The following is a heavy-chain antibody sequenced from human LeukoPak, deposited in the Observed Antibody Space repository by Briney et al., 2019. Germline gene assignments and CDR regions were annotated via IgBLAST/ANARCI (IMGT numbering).Heavy chain of an antibody. D-gene: IGHD2-15*01. CDR2: PSGGST. V-gene: IGHV1-46*01. Sequence: PSGGSTTYAQKFQRRVTMTRDTSKNQFSLKLSSVTAADTAVYYCARDRKGYCSGGSCYASFDPWGQGTLATVSS. J-gene: IGHJ5*02. CDR3: ARDRKGYCSGGSCYASFDP.